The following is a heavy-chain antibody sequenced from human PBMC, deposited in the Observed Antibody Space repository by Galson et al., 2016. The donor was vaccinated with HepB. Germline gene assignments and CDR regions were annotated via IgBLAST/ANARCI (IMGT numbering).Heavy chain of an antibody. CDR1: GFSLSTSGVA. J-gene: IGHJ1*01. CDR2: NFWDDDK. CDR3: AHSPNYRLIQH. V-gene: IGHV2-5*02. Sequence: PPLVKPTQTLTLTCTFSGFSLSTSGVAVGWLRQPPGKALEWRALNFWDDDKHYSPSLNSTLTITKHTSNNQVVLTMTNMDPVDTATYYCAHSPNYRLIQHWGHATLVTVSS. D-gene: IGHD4-11*01.